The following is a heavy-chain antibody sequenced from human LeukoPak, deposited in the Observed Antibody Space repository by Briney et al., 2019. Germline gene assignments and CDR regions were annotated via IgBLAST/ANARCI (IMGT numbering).Heavy chain of an antibody. J-gene: IGHJ5*02. CDR3: ARDRGGAAAGTDNWFDP. CDR2: IYYSGST. V-gene: IGHV4-31*03. Sequence: SQTLSLTCTVSGGSISSGGYYWSWIRQHPGKGLEWIGYIYYSGSTYYNPSLKSRVTISVDTSKNQFSLKLSSVTAADTAVYYCARDRGGAAAGTDNWFDPWGQGPWSPSPQ. D-gene: IGHD6-13*01. CDR1: GGSISSGGYY.